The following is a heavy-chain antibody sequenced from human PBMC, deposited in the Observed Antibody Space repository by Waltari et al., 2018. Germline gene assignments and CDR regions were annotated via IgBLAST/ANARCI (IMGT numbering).Heavy chain of an antibody. CDR3: ARADPTTVTTSAYYYMDV. CDR2: INHSGST. J-gene: IGHJ6*03. CDR1: GGSFSGYY. Sequence: QVQLQQWGAGLLKPSETLSLTCAVYGGSFSGYYWSWIRQPPGKGLEWIGEINHSGSTNYNPSLKSRVTISVDTSKNQFSLKLSSVTAEDTAVYYCARADPTTVTTSAYYYMDVWGKGTTVTVSS. D-gene: IGHD4-17*01. V-gene: IGHV4-34*01.